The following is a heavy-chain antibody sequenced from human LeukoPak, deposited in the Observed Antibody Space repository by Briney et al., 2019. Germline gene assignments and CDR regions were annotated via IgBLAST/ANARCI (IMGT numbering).Heavy chain of an antibody. Sequence: SETLSPTCTVSGGSISSSSYYWGRIRQPPGKGVECIGSIYYSGSTYYNPSLKSRVTISVDTSKNQFPMKLSSVTAADTAVYYCASQPPYSSSWYPLDYWGQGTLVTVSS. CDR2: IYYSGST. J-gene: IGHJ4*02. D-gene: IGHD6-13*01. CDR1: GGSISSSSYY. CDR3: ASQPPYSSSWYPLDY. V-gene: IGHV4-39*01.